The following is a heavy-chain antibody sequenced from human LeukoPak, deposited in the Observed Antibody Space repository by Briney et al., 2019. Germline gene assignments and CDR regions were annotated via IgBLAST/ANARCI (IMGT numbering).Heavy chain of an antibody. Sequence: GGSLRLSCAASGFTVSSNYMSWVRQAPGKGLEWVSIIYSGGSTFYADSVKGRFTISRDNSKNTLYLQMNSLRAEDTAVYYCARPQVPLYYDISPHDAFDIWGQGTMVTVSS. CDR2: IYSGGST. D-gene: IGHD3-9*01. CDR3: ARPQVPLYYDISPHDAFDI. J-gene: IGHJ3*02. V-gene: IGHV3-53*01. CDR1: GFTVSSNY.